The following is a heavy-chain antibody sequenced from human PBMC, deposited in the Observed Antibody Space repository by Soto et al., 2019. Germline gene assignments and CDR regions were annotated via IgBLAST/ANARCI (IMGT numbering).Heavy chain of an antibody. CDR2: IWYDGSNK. CDR3: ASTRDYYDSRGYYDPFDY. D-gene: IGHD3-22*01. V-gene: IGHV3-33*01. Sequence: QVQLVESGGGLVQPGRSLRLSCAASGFTFSSYGMHWVRQAPGKGLEWVAVIWYDGSNKYYADSVKGRFTISRDNSKNTLCLPMNSLRAEDTAVYYCASTRDYYDSRGYYDPFDYWGQGTLVTVSS. CDR1: GFTFSSYG. J-gene: IGHJ4*02.